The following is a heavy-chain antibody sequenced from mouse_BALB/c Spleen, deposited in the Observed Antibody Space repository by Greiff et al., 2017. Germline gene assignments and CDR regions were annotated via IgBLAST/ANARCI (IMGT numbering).Heavy chain of an antibody. CDR1: GYTFTDYW. J-gene: IGHJ4*01. D-gene: IGHD2-3*01. CDR2: IDTSDSYT. V-gene: IGHV1-69*01. CDR3: ARSKDGYYNAMDY. Sequence: QVQLQQPGAELVMPGASVKMSCKASGYTFTDYWMHWVKQRPGQGLEWIGAIDTSDSYTSYNQKFKGKATLTVDESSSTAYMQLSSLTSEDSAVYYCARSKDGYYNAMDYWGQGTSVTVSS.